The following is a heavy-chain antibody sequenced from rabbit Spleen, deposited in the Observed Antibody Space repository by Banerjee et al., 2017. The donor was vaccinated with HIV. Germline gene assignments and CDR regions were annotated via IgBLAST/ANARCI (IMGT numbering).Heavy chain of an antibody. CDR3: ARDLTGVIGWNFKL. Sequence: QERLVESGGGLVKPGGTLTLTCTVSGFSFSSNWICWVRQAPGKGLEWIGCIYTGNGKTYYASWAKGRFTISKSSSTTVTLQMTSLTAADTATYFCARDLTGVIGWNFKLWGQGTLVTVS. J-gene: IGHJ4*01. D-gene: IGHD1-1*01. V-gene: IGHV1S45*01. CDR2: IYTGNGKT. CDR1: GFSFSSNW.